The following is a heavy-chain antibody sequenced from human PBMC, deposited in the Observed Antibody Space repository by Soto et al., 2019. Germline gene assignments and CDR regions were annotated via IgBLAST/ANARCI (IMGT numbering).Heavy chain of an antibody. J-gene: IGHJ4*02. CDR1: GYTLTELS. Sequence: GASVKVSCKVSGYTLTELSMHWVRQAPGKGLEWMGGFDPEDGETIYAQKFQGRVTMTEDTSTDTAYMELSSLRSEDTAVYYCATDRGYSSGYNFAYWGQGTLVIVSS. CDR2: FDPEDGET. D-gene: IGHD3-22*01. V-gene: IGHV1-24*01. CDR3: ATDRGYSSGYNFAY.